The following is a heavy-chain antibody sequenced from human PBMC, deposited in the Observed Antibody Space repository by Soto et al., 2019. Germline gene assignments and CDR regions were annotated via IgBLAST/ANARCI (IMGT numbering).Heavy chain of an antibody. D-gene: IGHD2-15*01. Sequence: SETLSLTCTVSGGSISSYYGGWFRQPPGKGLEWIGYIYYSGSTTYHPSLKSRVTISIDTSKRQSSLKLTSVTTADTAVYYCARDPVDGYSFFDYWGQGILVTVS. V-gene: IGHV4-59*01. CDR1: GGSISSYY. J-gene: IGHJ4*02. CDR3: ARDPVDGYSFFDY. CDR2: IYYSGST.